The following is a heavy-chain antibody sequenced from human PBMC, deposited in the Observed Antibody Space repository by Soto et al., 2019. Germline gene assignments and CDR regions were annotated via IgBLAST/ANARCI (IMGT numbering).Heavy chain of an antibody. Sequence: GGSLRLSCAASGFTFSSYAMSWVRQAPGKGLEWVSAISGSGGSTYYADSVKGRFTISRDNSKNTLYLQMNSLRAEYTAVYYCAKVGGKHSGSYYGYWGQGTLVTVSS. CDR2: ISGSGGST. D-gene: IGHD1-26*01. J-gene: IGHJ4*02. CDR1: GFTFSSYA. V-gene: IGHV3-23*01. CDR3: AKVGGKHSGSYYGY.